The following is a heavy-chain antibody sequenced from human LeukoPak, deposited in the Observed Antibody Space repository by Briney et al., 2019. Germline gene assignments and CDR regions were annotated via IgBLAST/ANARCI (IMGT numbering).Heavy chain of an antibody. J-gene: IGHJ4*02. Sequence: PGGSLRLSCAVSGFTFSNAWMNWVRQAPGKGLEWVGRIKSKTDGGTTDYAAPVKGRFTISRDDSKNTLYLQFNSLKTEDTAVYYCTTNYYGSGSSQNFDYWGQGTLVTVSS. D-gene: IGHD3-10*01. CDR2: IKSKTDGGTT. V-gene: IGHV3-15*01. CDR3: TTNYYGSGSSQNFDY. CDR1: GFTFSNAW.